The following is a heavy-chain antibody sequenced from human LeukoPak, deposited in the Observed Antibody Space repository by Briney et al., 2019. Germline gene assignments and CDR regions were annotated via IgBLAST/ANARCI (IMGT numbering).Heavy chain of an antibody. CDR1: GGSISSGDYY. D-gene: IGHD3-10*01. CDR3: ARGSITMVRGVIISWFDP. CDR2: IYYSGST. V-gene: IGHV4-30-4*01. Sequence: SETLSLTCTVSGGSISSGDYYWSWIRQPPGKGLEWIGYIYYSGSTYYNPSLKSRVTISVDTSKNQFSLKLSSVTAADTAVYYCARGSITMVRGVIISWFDPWGQGTLVTVSS. J-gene: IGHJ5*02.